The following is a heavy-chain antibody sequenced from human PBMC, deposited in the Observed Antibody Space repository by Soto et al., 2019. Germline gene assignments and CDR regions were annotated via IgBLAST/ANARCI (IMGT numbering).Heavy chain of an antibody. D-gene: IGHD6-6*01. V-gene: IGHV4-39*01. J-gene: IGHJ4*02. CDR2: IYYDGNT. Sequence: SETLSLTYTVTGDSVTSSSHHLRWIRQPPGKGLECIANIYYDGNTYYNPSLKSRVAISLDTSKNQFSLRLNSVTAADTAVYYCARSSIEPRVVMYPFDSWGQGTLVTVS. CDR1: GDSVTSSSHH. CDR3: ARSSIEPRVVMYPFDS.